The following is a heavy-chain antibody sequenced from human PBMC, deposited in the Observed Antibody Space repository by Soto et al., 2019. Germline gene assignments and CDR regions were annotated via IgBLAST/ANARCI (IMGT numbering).Heavy chain of an antibody. V-gene: IGHV3-74*01. Sequence: GGSLRLSCAAPGFTFSSYWMHWVRQAPGKGLVWVSRINSDGSSTSYADSVKGRFTISRDNAKNTLYLQMNSLRAEDTAVEYCAAWPLRHWWDYWGEGSLVTVSS. J-gene: IGHJ4*02. CDR2: INSDGSST. CDR1: GFTFSSYW. D-gene: IGHD2-8*02. CDR3: AAWPLRHWWDY.